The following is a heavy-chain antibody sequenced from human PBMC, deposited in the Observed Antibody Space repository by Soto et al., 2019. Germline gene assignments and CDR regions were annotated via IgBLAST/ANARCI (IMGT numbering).Heavy chain of an antibody. V-gene: IGHV3-48*01. CDR2: ISSSSSTI. J-gene: IGHJ4*02. CDR3: ASHPYSSSWYS. D-gene: IGHD6-13*01. CDR1: GFTFSSYS. Sequence: GGSLRLSCAASGFTFSSYSMNWVRQAPGKGLEWVSYISSSSSTIYYADSVKGRFTISRDNAKNSLYLQMNSLRAEDTAVYYCASHPYSSSWYSWGQGTLVTVSS.